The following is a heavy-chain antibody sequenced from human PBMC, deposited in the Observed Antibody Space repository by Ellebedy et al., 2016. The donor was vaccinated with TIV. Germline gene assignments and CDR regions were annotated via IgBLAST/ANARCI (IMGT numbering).Heavy chain of an antibody. V-gene: IGHV4-39*01. Sequence: SETLSLTXTVSGDSISSSSDYWVWIRQPPGKGPEWIGTISNRDRTDYNPSLKSRVFILVDASKNQFFLKSTSVTAADTAVYYCATFNQYYTYLGVWGKGTTVIVSS. CDR2: ISNRDRT. CDR1: GDSISSSSDY. J-gene: IGHJ6*03. CDR3: ATFNQYYTYLGV. D-gene: IGHD1-14*01.